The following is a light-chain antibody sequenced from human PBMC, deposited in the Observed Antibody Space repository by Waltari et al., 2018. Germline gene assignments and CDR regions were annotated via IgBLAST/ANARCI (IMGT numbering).Light chain of an antibody. V-gene: IGKV4-1*01. CDR2: WAS. CDR3: QQYYNTPFT. CDR1: QSVLYRSNNKNY. Sequence: DIVMTQSPDFLARSLGARATINCKSSQSVLYRSNNKNYFAWYQQKAGQPPKVLIYWASTRESGVPDRFSGSGSGTDFTLTISSLQAEDVALYYCQQYYNTPFTFGPGTKVDIK. J-gene: IGKJ3*01.